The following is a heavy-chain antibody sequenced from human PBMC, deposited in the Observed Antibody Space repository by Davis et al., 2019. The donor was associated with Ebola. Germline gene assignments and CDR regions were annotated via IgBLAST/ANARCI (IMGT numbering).Heavy chain of an antibody. CDR1: GYTFTSYG. J-gene: IGHJ5*02. CDR2: ISAYNGNT. Sequence: ALVKVSCKASGYTFTSYGISWVRQAPGQGLEWMGWISAYNGNTNYAQKLQGRVTMTTDTSTSTAYMELRSLRSDDTAVYYCARTPARPTGEWFDPWGQGTLVTVSS. CDR3: ARTPARPTGEWFDP. D-gene: IGHD6-6*01. V-gene: IGHV1-18*01.